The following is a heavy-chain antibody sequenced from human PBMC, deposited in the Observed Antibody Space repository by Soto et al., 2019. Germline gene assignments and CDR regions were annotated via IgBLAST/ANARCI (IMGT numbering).Heavy chain of an antibody. V-gene: IGHV4-4*02. CDR1: GGTISNGDW. CDR3: ARDQGSHPGD. Sequence: QVQLQESGPGLVRPSGTVTLTCAVSGGTISNGDWWSWVRQPPGKGLELIGEIHHSGSTNYNPSLKSPVTMSVVPSKNLFSLTLHSVTAADTAFYYCARDQGSHPGDWGQGTLVSVSS. CDR2: IHHSGST. D-gene: IGHD6-13*01. J-gene: IGHJ4*02.